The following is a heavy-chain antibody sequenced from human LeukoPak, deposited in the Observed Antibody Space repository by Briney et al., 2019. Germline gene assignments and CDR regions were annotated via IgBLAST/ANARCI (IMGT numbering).Heavy chain of an antibody. V-gene: IGHV1-46*01. CDR2: INPSGGST. CDR1: VYTFTSYY. CDR3: ARGAYSSGWDYHFDY. Sequence: ASVKVSCKASVYTFTSYYMHWVRQAPGQGLEWMGIINPSGGSTSYAQKFQGRVTMTRDMSTSTVYMELSSLRSEDTAVYYCARGAYSSGWDYHFDYWGQGTLVTVSS. D-gene: IGHD6-19*01. J-gene: IGHJ4*02.